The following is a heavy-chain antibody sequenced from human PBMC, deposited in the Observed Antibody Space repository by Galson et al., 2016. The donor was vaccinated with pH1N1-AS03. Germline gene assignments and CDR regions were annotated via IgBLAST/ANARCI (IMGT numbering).Heavy chain of an antibody. V-gene: IGHV1-69*04. CDR2: IIPSLDLP. CDR3: ARDSTITGTTEDDALDI. D-gene: IGHD1-14*01. Sequence: SVKVSCKASGGTFSSYVINWVRQAPGQGLEWMGRIIPSLDLPNYEQKFQGRVTISVDESTRTAYMELSSLRSEDTAVYYCARDSTITGTTEDDALDIWGQGTMVIVSS. CDR1: GGTFSSYV. J-gene: IGHJ3*02.